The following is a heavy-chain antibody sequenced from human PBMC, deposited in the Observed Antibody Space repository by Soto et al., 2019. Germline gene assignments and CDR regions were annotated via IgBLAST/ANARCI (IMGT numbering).Heavy chain of an antibody. V-gene: IGHV1-69*13. Sequence: SVKVSCRASGGTFSSYAISWVRQAPGQGLEWMGGIIPIFGTANYAQKFQGRVTITADESTSTAYMELSSLRSEDTAVYYCARAMGATVTCYYYVMDVWGQGTTVTVSS. J-gene: IGHJ6*02. D-gene: IGHD4-17*01. CDR3: ARAMGATVTCYYYVMDV. CDR2: IIPIFGTA. CDR1: GGTFSSYA.